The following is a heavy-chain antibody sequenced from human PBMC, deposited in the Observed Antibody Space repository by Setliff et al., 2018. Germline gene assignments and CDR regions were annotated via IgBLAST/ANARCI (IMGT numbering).Heavy chain of an antibody. CDR1: GYTFTDYS. D-gene: IGHD3-10*01. V-gene: IGHV1-3*01. J-gene: IGHJ4*02. CDR2: INAGNGDT. Sequence: ASVKVSCKASGYTFTDYSIHWVRQAPGQRLEWMGWINAGNGDTQLSQDFQGRLTITRDTSASTAYMELSSLRSEDTAVYYCARGEDFYGSGTYYHWGQGTLVTVSS. CDR3: ARGEDFYGSGTYYH.